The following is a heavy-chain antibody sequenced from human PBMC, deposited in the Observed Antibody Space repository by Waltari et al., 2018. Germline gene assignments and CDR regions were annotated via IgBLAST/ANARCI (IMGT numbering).Heavy chain of an antibody. CDR1: GFPLSGTW. CDR2: ISGDGSTI. J-gene: IGHJ4*02. Sequence: EMQLVESGGGLVQPGGSLRPSCAASGFPLSGTWLHWVRQVPGTGLVWVSRISGDGSTINYADSVKGRFTISRDTAKNTLYLQMNSLRAEDTAVYYCARGADLRGQGILVTVSS. V-gene: IGHV3-74*01. D-gene: IGHD3-3*01. CDR3: ARGADL.